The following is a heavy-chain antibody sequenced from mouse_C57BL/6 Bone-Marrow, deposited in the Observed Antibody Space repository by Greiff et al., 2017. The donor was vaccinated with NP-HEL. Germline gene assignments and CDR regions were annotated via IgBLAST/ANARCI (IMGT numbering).Heavy chain of an antibody. D-gene: IGHD2-3*01. CDR3: AGWLLRSR. CDR1: GYTFTSYW. Sequence: VQLQQSGAELVRPGTSVKLSCKASGYTFTSYWMHWVKQRPGQGLEWIGVIDPSDSYTNYNQKFKGKATLTVDTSSSTAYMQLSSLTSEDSAVYYCAGWLLRSRWGQGTTLTVSS. V-gene: IGHV1-59*01. CDR2: IDPSDSYT. J-gene: IGHJ2*01.